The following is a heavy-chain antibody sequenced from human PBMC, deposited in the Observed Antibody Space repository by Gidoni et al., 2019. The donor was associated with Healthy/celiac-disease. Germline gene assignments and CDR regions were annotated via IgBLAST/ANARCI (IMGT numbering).Heavy chain of an antibody. J-gene: IGHJ6*02. CDR3: ARKGSGGSCYSSEVGCMDV. CDR2: ISSSSSTI. V-gene: IGHV3-48*02. Sequence: EVQLVESGGGLVQTGGSLRLSCAASGFTFSRYSMNWVRQAPGKGLEWVSYISSSSSTIYYADSVKGRFTISRDNAKNSLYLQMNSLRDEDTAVYYCARKGSGGSCYSSEVGCMDVWGQGTTVTVSS. CDR1: GFTFSRYS. D-gene: IGHD2-15*01.